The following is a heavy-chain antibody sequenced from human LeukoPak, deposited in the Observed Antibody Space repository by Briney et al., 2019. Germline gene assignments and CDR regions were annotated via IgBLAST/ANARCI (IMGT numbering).Heavy chain of an antibody. J-gene: IGHJ6*03. CDR1: GGSISSYY. CDR2: IYYSGST. V-gene: IGHV4-59*01. Sequence: SKTLSLTCTVSGGSISSYYWSWIRQPPGKGLEWIGYIYYSGSTNYNPSLKSRVTISVDTSKNQFSLKLSSVTAADTAVYYCARVGRLAARPIYYYYYMDVWGKGTTVTVSS. D-gene: IGHD6-6*01. CDR3: ARVGRLAARPIYYYYYMDV.